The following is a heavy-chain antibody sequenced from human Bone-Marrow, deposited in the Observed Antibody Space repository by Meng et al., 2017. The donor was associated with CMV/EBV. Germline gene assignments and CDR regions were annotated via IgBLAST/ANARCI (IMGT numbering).Heavy chain of an antibody. CDR3: AGPNPKYSRDVDWFDP. CDR1: GFSINSSSVY. V-gene: IGHV4-39*07. D-gene: IGHD6-6*01. Sequence: GSVPCIVKPSGPLSLPRTLVGFSINSSSVYWGWTRLPPGKGLELVGSIYYSRVTYYNPSLKSRDTISVDTSKNHFSLELSSVTAADTAVYYCAGPNPKYSRDVDWFDPWGQGTLVTVSS. CDR2: IYYSRVT. J-gene: IGHJ5*02.